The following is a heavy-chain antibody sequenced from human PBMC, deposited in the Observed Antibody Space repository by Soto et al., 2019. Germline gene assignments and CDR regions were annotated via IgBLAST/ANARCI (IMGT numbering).Heavy chain of an antibody. Sequence: SETLSLTCAVSGGSLSSSNWWTWVRQPPGKGLEWIGEIYHSGSTNYNPSLQSRVTISVDKSKNQFSLKLTSVTAVDTAVYYCARREIQGPIDYWGQGTLVTVSS. CDR2: IYHSGST. D-gene: IGHD1-26*01. CDR1: GGSLSSSNW. V-gene: IGHV4-4*02. J-gene: IGHJ4*02. CDR3: ARREIQGPIDY.